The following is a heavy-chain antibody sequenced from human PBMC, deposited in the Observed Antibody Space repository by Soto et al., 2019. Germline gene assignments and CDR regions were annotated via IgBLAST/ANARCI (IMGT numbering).Heavy chain of an antibody. Sequence: GGSLRLSCVGSGFTFSGYEMNWVRQAPGKGLDWVAYISTSGTTIYYADSVKGRFTISRDNAKNSLYLQMNSLRAEDTAVYYCAILPPTYAFDVWGQGTMVTVSS. CDR2: ISTSGTTI. J-gene: IGHJ3*01. V-gene: IGHV3-48*03. CDR3: AILPPTYAFDV. CDR1: GFTFSGYE.